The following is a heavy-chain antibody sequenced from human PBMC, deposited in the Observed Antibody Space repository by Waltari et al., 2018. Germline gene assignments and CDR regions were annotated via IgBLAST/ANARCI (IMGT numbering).Heavy chain of an antibody. V-gene: IGHV4-4*02. CDR2: IHCRGKT. Sequence: QLHLHESGPGLVKTSAALSLNCTLPGDSISSNDWWSWVCQTLEKGLEWIGQIHCRGKTNYNPSLESRVTISIDTSNNQFSLKVASTTAADTAVYYCARDRGRGLYFDSWGQGILVTVSP. D-gene: IGHD2-15*01. CDR3: ARDRGRGLYFDS. CDR1: GDSISSNDW. J-gene: IGHJ4*02.